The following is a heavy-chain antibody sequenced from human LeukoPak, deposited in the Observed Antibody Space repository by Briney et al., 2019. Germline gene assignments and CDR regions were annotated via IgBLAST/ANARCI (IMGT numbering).Heavy chain of an antibody. CDR3: ARGLGGWYPPYFDY. J-gene: IGHJ4*02. Sequence: ASETLSLTCAVYGGSFSGYYWSWIRQPPGKGLEWIGEINHSGSTNYNPSLKSRVTISVDTSKNQFSLKLSSVTAADTAVYYCARGLGGWYPPYFDYWGQGTQVTVSS. CDR2: INHSGST. CDR1: GGSFSGYY. D-gene: IGHD6-19*01. V-gene: IGHV4-34*01.